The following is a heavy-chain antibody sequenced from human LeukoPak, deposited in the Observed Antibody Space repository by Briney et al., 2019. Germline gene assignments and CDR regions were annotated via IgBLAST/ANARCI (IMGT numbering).Heavy chain of an antibody. D-gene: IGHD2-21*01. CDR1: GFTFSDYF. CDR2: ISSGGSTI. V-gene: IGHV3-11*04. Sequence: GGSLRLSCAASGFTFSDYFMSWIRQAPGKGLEWVSYISSGGSTIYYADSVKGRFTISRDNAKNSLYLQMNSLRAEDTAVYYCARDHRGIYSPFDYWGQGTLVTVSS. CDR3: ARDHRGIYSPFDY. J-gene: IGHJ4*02.